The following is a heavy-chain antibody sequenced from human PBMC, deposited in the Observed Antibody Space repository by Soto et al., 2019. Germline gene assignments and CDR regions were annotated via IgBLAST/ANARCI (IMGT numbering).Heavy chain of an antibody. Sequence: PGGSLRLSCAASGVTFSTYAMSWVRQAPGKGLEWVSTITTSGGNTYYADSVQGRFTISRDNSKNTLYLQMNSLRAEDTAVYYCAGRYCTNGVCYTNYYYYIDVWGKGTTVTVSS. CDR3: AGRYCTNGVCYTNYYYYIDV. V-gene: IGHV3-23*01. J-gene: IGHJ6*03. CDR2: ITTSGGNT. D-gene: IGHD2-8*01. CDR1: GVTFSTYA.